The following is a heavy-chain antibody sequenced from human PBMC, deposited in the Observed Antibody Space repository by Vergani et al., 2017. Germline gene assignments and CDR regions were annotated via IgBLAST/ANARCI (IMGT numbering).Heavy chain of an antibody. J-gene: IGHJ6*02. Sequence: QVQLEESGGGVVQPGRSLRLSCAGSGFTLSSHAMHWVRQAPGKGLEWMGGFDPEDGETIYAQKFQGRVTMTEDTSTDTAYMELSSLRSEDTAVYYCANMVRGPMDVWGQGTTVTVSS. CDR2: FDPEDGET. CDR1: GFTLSSHA. D-gene: IGHD3-10*01. V-gene: IGHV1-24*01. CDR3: ANMVRGPMDV.